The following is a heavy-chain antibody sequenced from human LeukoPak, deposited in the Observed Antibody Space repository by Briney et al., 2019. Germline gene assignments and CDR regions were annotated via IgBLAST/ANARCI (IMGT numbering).Heavy chain of an antibody. V-gene: IGHV4-59*01. CDR1: GGSMTGYY. D-gene: IGHD6-19*01. CDR2: IYYSGST. Sequence: SETLSLTCTVSGGSMTGYYWSWIRQPPGKGLEFIAYIYYSGSTTYNPSLKSRVTISVDTSKNQFSLKLSSVTAADTAVYYCARDGYSSGWYDYWGQGTLVTVSS. CDR3: ARDGYSSGWYDY. J-gene: IGHJ4*02.